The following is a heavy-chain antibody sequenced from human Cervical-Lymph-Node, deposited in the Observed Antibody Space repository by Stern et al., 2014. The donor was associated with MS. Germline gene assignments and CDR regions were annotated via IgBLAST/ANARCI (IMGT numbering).Heavy chain of an antibody. CDR1: GYTFTSYA. Sequence: QLVQSGAEVKKPGASVKVSCKASGYTFTSYAIHWVHQAPGQRLEWMGRINTANGDTYYSEKFQGRVTFTRDTSANTAYMELFSLTSEDTTVYYCGRGQQSFDPWGQGTLVTVSA. CDR3: GRGQQSFDP. D-gene: IGHD6-13*01. CDR2: INTANGDT. J-gene: IGHJ5*02. V-gene: IGHV1-3*04.